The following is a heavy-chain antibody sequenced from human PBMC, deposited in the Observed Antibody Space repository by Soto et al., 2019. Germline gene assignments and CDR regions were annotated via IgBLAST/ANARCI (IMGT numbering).Heavy chain of an antibody. CDR3: AKDRCSGGSCDSWDS. J-gene: IGHJ4*02. V-gene: IGHV3-23*01. CDR1: GFTFNRYA. Sequence: EVQVLESGGGLVQPGGSLRLSCTASGFTFNRYAMSWVRQAPGKGLEWVLVISGSGGRIYYAESVKGRFTISRDNSKNMLYLQMYSLRVEDTAVYYCAKDRCSGGSCDSWDSWGQGTPVTVSS. CDR2: ISGSGGRI. D-gene: IGHD2-15*01.